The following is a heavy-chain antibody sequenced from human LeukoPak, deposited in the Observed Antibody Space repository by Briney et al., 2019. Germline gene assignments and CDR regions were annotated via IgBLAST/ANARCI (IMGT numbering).Heavy chain of an antibody. V-gene: IGHV3-7*01. CDR3: ARGIMTPYYMDV. J-gene: IGHJ6*03. Sequence: GGSLRLSCAVSGFTFSSFWMSWVRQAPGKGLEWVANIKEDGSEKYYVDSVKGRFTISRDNAKNSLYLQMNSLRAEDTGVYYCARGIMTPYYMDVWGKGTMVTVSS. D-gene: IGHD3-16*01. CDR1: GFTFSSFW. CDR2: IKEDGSEK.